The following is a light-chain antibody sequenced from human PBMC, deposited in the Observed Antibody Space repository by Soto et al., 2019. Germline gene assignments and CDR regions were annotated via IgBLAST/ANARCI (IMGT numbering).Light chain of an antibody. CDR1: QSISSW. J-gene: IGKJ3*01. CDR3: QQYNSSIFT. CDR2: KAS. Sequence: DIPMTQSPSTLSASVGDRVTITCRASQSISSWLAWYQQKPGKAPKLLIYKASSLESGVPSRFSGSGSGTEFTLTISSLQPDDFATYYCQQYNSSIFTFGPGTKVDIK. V-gene: IGKV1-5*03.